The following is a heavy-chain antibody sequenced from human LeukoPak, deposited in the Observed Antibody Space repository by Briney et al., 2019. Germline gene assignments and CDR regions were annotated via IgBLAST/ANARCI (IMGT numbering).Heavy chain of an antibody. V-gene: IGHV4-4*07. CDR1: GGPISSYY. J-gene: IGHJ4*02. D-gene: IGHD3-22*01. CDR3: ASYYYDSSGYFWFDY. Sequence: SETLSLTCTVSGGPISSYYWSWIRQPAGKGLEWIGRIYTSGSTNYNPSLKSRITMSVDTSKNQFSLKLSSVTAADTAVYYCASYYYDSSGYFWFDYWGQGTLVTVSS. CDR2: IYTSGST.